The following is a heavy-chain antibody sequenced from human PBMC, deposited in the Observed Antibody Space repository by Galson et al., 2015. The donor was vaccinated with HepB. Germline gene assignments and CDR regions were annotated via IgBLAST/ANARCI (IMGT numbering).Heavy chain of an antibody. CDR2: VCYNGPT. CDR1: GASVSSRDFC. Sequence: SETLSLTCTVSGASVSSRDFCWSWLRQPPGERPERIGYVCYNGPTPYNPSLKRRVSMSVDTSKNLLSLRVTSVTAADTAVYFCTSGRDAYKTGFWGQGTLVTVSS. J-gene: IGHJ4*02. D-gene: IGHD5-24*01. CDR3: TSGRDAYKTGF. V-gene: IGHV4-61*08.